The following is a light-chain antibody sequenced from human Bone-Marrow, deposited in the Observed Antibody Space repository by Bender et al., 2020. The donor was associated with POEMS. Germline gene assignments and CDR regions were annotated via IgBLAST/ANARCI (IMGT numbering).Light chain of an antibody. J-gene: IGLJ3*02. V-gene: IGLV2-23*02. CDR2: EVT. CDR1: SADVGTYNL. CDR3: SSYAGDYNLV. Sequence: QSALTQPASVSGSPGQSITISCTGTSADVGTYNLVSWYQQHPGKAPKLMIYEVTKRPSGVSHRFSGSKSGNTASLTVSGLQAEDEADYYCSSYAGDYNLVFGGGTKLTVL.